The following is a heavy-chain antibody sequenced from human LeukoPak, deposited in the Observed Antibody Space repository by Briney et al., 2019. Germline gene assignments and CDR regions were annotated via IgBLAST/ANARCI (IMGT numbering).Heavy chain of an antibody. D-gene: IGHD3-22*01. CDR3: ARAPYYYDSSGHPLDAFDI. CDR2: ISYDGSKI. J-gene: IGHJ3*02. Sequence: GGSLRLSCAASGFAFSSYGMHWVRQAPGKGLEWVSIISYDGSKIYYGDSVKGRFTISKDDSENTLYLQMNSLSAEDTAVYYCARAPYYYDSSGHPLDAFDIWGQGTMVTVSS. V-gene: IGHV3-30*03. CDR1: GFAFSSYG.